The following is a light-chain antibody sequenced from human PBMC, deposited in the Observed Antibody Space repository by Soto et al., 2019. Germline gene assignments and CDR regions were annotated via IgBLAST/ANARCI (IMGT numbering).Light chain of an antibody. Sequence: DIPMTQSPSTLSGSVGDRVTITCRASQTISSWLAWYQQKPGKAPKLLIYKASTLKSGVPSRFSGSGSGTEFTLTISSLQPDDFATYYCQHYTSYSEAFGQGPKVELK. J-gene: IGKJ1*01. CDR2: KAS. CDR1: QTISSW. V-gene: IGKV1-5*03. CDR3: QHYTSYSEA.